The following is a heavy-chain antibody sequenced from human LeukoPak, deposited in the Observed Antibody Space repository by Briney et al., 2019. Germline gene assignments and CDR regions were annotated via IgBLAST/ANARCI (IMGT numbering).Heavy chain of an antibody. J-gene: IGHJ6*02. CDR1: GFTFSSYA. CDR2: LSGSGGST. CDR3: AKALLYCSSTSCHTYYYYGMDV. Sequence: PGGSLRLSCAASGFTFSSYAMSWVRQAPGKGLEWVSALSGSGGSTYYADSVKGRSTISRDNSKNTLYLQMNSLRAEDTAVYYCAKALLYCSSTSCHTYYYYGMDVWGQGTTVTVSS. V-gene: IGHV3-23*01. D-gene: IGHD2-2*02.